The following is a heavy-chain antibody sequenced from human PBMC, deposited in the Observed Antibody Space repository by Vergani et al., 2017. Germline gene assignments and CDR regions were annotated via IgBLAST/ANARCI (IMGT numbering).Heavy chain of an antibody. CDR2: INHSGST. Sequence: QVQLQQWGAGLLKPSETLSLTCAVYGGSFSGYYWSWIRQPPGKGREWIGEINHSGSTNYNPSLKSRVTISVDTSKNQFARKLSSVTAADTAVYYCARESRLGDGDYPNWFDPWGQGTLVTVSS. CDR3: ARESRLGDGDYPNWFDP. V-gene: IGHV4-34*01. D-gene: IGHD4-17*01. J-gene: IGHJ5*02. CDR1: GGSFSGYY.